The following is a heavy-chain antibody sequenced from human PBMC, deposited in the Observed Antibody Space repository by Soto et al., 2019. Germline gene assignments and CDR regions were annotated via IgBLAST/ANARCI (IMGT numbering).Heavy chain of an antibody. V-gene: IGHV3-23*01. CDR3: TGYCSSTSCYSDYYYYGMDV. J-gene: IGHJ6*02. CDR2: ISGSGGST. D-gene: IGHD2-2*01. Sequence: GGSLRLSCAASGFTFSSYAMSWVRQAPGKGLEWVSAISGSGGSTYYADSVKGRFTISRDNSKNTLYLQMNSLRAEDTAVYYCTGYCSSTSCYSDYYYYGMDVWGQGTTVTVSS. CDR1: GFTFSSYA.